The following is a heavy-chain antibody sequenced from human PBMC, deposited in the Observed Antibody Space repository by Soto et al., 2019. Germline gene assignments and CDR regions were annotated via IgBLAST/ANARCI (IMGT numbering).Heavy chain of an antibody. J-gene: IGHJ6*02. CDR3: ARLYCSSTSCYSREWGYSYGMDA. Sequence: ASVKVSCKASGYTFTSYDINWVRQATGQGLEWMGWMNPNSGNTGYAQKFQGRVTMTRNTSISTANMELSSLRSEDTAVYYCARLYCSSTSCYSREWGYSYGMDAWGQGPRVTAS. CDR1: GYTFTSYD. CDR2: MNPNSGNT. D-gene: IGHD2-2*02. V-gene: IGHV1-8*01.